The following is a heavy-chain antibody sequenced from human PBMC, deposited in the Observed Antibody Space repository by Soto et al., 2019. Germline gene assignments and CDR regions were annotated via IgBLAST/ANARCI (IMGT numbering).Heavy chain of an antibody. CDR3: AGGTYYFDY. V-gene: IGHV4-59*12. Sequence: SETLSLTCTVSGGSISSYYWSWIRQPPGKGLEWIGYIYYSGSTNYNPSLKGRFTISRDNSKNTLYLQMNSLRAEDTAVYYCAGGTYYFDYCGQGTLVTVSS. CDR1: GGSISSYY. D-gene: IGHD1-26*01. J-gene: IGHJ4*02. CDR2: IYYSGST.